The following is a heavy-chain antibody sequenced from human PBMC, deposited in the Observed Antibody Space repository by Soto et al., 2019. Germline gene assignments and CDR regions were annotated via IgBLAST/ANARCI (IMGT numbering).Heavy chain of an antibody. D-gene: IGHD3-10*01. CDR1: GGSISSSSYY. CDR3: ARRGSGSYSDY. CDR2: IYYSGST. Sequence: QLQLQESGPRLVKPSEPLSLTCTVSGGSISSSSYYWGWIRQPPGKGLEWIGSIYYSGSTYYNPSLRSRVTISGDTSKNQFSLNLSSVTAADTAVYYCARRGSGSYSDYWGQGTLVSVSS. V-gene: IGHV4-39*01. J-gene: IGHJ4*02.